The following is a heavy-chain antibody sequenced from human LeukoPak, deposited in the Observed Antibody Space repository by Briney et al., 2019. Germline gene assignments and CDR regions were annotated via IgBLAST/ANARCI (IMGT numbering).Heavy chain of an antibody. CDR2: ISSSSSTI. J-gene: IGHJ6*01. D-gene: IGHD5-24*01. V-gene: IGHV3-48*04. Sequence: GGSLRLSCAASGFTFSSYSMNWVRQAPGKGLEWVSYISSSSSTIYYADSVKGRFTISRDNAKNSLYLQMNSLRAEDTAVYYCARAPVEMATPPNYYGMDVWGQGTTVTVSS. CDR3: ARAPVEMATPPNYYGMDV. CDR1: GFTFSSYS.